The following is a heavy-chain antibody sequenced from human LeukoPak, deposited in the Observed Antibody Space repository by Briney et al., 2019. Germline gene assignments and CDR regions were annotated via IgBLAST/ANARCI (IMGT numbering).Heavy chain of an antibody. Sequence: GSLRLSCAASGFTFSSYSMNWVRQAPGKGLEWVSSISSSSSYIYYADSVKGRFTISKDNAKNSLYLQMNSLRAEDTAVYYCARVDTAMVHMDVWGQGTTVTVSS. J-gene: IGHJ6*02. V-gene: IGHV3-21*01. CDR1: GFTFSSYS. CDR3: ARVDTAMVHMDV. CDR2: ISSSSSYI. D-gene: IGHD5-18*01.